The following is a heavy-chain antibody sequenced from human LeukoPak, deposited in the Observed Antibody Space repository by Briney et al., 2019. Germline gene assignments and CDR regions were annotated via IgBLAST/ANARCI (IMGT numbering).Heavy chain of an antibody. D-gene: IGHD1-26*01. CDR3: AKDEGVGGASVRAFDF. CDR2: LSGSGGNT. J-gene: IGHJ4*02. Sequence: PGGSLRLSCTASGFSFSRHAMNWVRQAPGEGLEWVSVLSGSGGNTFYADSVKGRFTISRDNSKNTVYLQMNRLRVEDTAVYYCAKDEGVGGASVRAFDFWGQGTLVTVSS. V-gene: IGHV3-23*01. CDR1: GFSFSRHA.